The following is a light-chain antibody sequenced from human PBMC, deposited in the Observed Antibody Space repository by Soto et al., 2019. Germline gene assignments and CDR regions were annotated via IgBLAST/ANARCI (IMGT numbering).Light chain of an antibody. CDR2: GAS. Sequence: EIVLTQSPGTLSLTPGERATLSCRASQSVRNNFLAWYQHKPGQAPKLLIYGASNRASGIPDRFTASGSGIDFTLSISSLEPEDFAVYYCQQSGPTGTFGPGSRVEIK. J-gene: IGKJ1*01. V-gene: IGKV3-20*01. CDR1: QSVRNNF. CDR3: QQSGPTGT.